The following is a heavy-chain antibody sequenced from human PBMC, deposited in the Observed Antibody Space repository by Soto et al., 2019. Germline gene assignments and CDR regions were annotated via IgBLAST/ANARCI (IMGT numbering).Heavy chain of an antibody. D-gene: IGHD3-10*01. Sequence: QVQLVQSGAEVKKPGSSVKVSCKASGGTFSSYAISWVRQAPGQGLEWMGGIIPIFGTANYAQKFQGRVTITEDEYTRTAYMELSSLRSEDTAVYSCARPADFYGSGWFDPWGQGTLVTVSS. V-gene: IGHV1-69*01. CDR2: IIPIFGTA. CDR1: GGTFSSYA. J-gene: IGHJ5*02. CDR3: ARPADFYGSGWFDP.